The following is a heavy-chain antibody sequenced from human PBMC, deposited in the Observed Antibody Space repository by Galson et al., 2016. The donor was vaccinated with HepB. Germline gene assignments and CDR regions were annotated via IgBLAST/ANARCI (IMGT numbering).Heavy chain of an antibody. J-gene: IGHJ4*02. Sequence: TLSLTCTVSGGSISSDYWNWIRQPPGKGLEWVGYIDYSGGTNYNPSIKSRVTMSVDTSKKQFSLELRSVTAADTAMYYCARSNYGYSNPLGYWGQGTLVTVSS. V-gene: IGHV4-59*01. D-gene: IGHD4-17*01. CDR2: IDYSGGT. CDR1: GGSISSDY. CDR3: ARSNYGYSNPLGY.